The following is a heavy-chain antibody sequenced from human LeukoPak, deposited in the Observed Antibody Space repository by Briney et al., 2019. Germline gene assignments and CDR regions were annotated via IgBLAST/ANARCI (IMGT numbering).Heavy chain of an antibody. CDR1: GASISSSSYY. V-gene: IGHV4-39*01. CDR3: ARLWRAAIDY. D-gene: IGHD1-1*01. CDR2: VYYNGNT. Sequence: PSETLSLTCTVSGASISSSSYYWGSFRQPPGKGLEGIGSVYYNGNTYYNPSLKSRATISADTSKNQFSLKLTSVTAADTAVYFCARLWRAAIDYGGQGTLVAVSS. J-gene: IGHJ4*02.